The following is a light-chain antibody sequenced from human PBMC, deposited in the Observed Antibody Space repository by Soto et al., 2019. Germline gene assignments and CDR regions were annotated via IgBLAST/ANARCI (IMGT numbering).Light chain of an antibody. Sequence: QSVLTQPPSASGTPGQRVTISCSGSSSNIGSNYVYWYQQLPGTVPQLLIYSNSEGPSVVPDRFSGSKSGTSASLAISGLLYDDEADYYCAAWDDSKSGVVFGGGTKLTVL. CDR1: SSNIGSNY. V-gene: IGLV1-47*02. CDR2: SNS. CDR3: AAWDDSKSGVV. J-gene: IGLJ2*01.